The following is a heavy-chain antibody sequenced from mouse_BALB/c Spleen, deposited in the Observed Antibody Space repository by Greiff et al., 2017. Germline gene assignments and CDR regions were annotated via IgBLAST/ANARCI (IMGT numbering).Heavy chain of an antibody. D-gene: IGHD1-3*01. V-gene: IGHV1-54*01. CDR1: GYAFTNYL. Sequence: QVQLQQSGAELVRPGTSVKVSCKASGYAFTNYLTDWVKQRPGQGLEWIGVINPGSGGTNYNEKFKGKATLTADKSSSTAYMQLSSLTSDDSAVYFCARSKYYFDYWGQGTTLTVSS. J-gene: IGHJ2*01. CDR2: INPGSGGT. CDR3: ARSKYYFDY.